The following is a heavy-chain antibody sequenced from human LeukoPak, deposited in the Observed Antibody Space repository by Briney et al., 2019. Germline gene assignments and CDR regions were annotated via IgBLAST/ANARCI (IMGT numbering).Heavy chain of an antibody. CDR1: GFTFSSYG. CDR3: ARTYYYDSSGPRLAYYFDY. D-gene: IGHD3-22*01. CDR2: IRYDGSNK. Sequence: RAGGSLRLSCAASGFTFSSYGMHWVRQAPGKGLEWVAFIRYDGSNKYYADSVKGRFTISRDNSKNTLYLQMNSLRAEDTAVYYCARTYYYDSSGPRLAYYFDYWGQGTLVTVSS. J-gene: IGHJ4*02. V-gene: IGHV3-30*02.